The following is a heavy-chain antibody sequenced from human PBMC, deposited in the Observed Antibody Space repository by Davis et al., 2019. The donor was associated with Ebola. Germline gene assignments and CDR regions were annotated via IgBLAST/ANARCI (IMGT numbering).Heavy chain of an antibody. CDR2: ISSSGSTI. CDR3: ARDPDYGDYGRDAFDI. V-gene: IGHV3-48*03. D-gene: IGHD4-17*01. Sequence: GESLKISCAASGFTFSSYEMNWVRQAPGKGLEWVSYISSSGSTIYYADSVKGRFTISRDNAKNSLYLQMNSLRAEDTAVYYCARDPDYGDYGRDAFDIWGQGTMVTVSS. J-gene: IGHJ3*02. CDR1: GFTFSSYE.